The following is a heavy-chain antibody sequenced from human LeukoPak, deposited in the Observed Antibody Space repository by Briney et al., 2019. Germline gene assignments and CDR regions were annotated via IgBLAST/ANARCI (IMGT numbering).Heavy chain of an antibody. CDR2: IKQDGSNK. CDR3: AKARWQWLVLDY. Sequence: GGSLRLSCAASGFTFSSYWMSWVRQAPGKGLEWVANIKQDGSNKYYADSVKGRFTISRDNSKNTLYLQMNSLRAEDTAVYYCAKARWQWLVLDYWGQGTLVTVSS. D-gene: IGHD6-19*01. J-gene: IGHJ4*02. V-gene: IGHV3-7*03. CDR1: GFTFSSYW.